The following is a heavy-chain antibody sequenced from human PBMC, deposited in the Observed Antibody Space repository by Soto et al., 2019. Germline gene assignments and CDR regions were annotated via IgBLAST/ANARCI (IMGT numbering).Heavy chain of an antibody. D-gene: IGHD2-15*01. CDR3: ARVVPQYCSGGSCLFDY. CDR2: IYHSGST. CDR1: GGSISSGGYS. J-gene: IGHJ4*02. V-gene: IGHV4-30-2*01. Sequence: SETLSLTCAVSGGSISSGGYSWSWIRQPPGKGLEWIGYIYHSGSTYYNPSLKSRVTISVDRSKNQFSLKLSSVTAADTAVYYCARVVPQYCSGGSCLFDYWGQGTLVTVS.